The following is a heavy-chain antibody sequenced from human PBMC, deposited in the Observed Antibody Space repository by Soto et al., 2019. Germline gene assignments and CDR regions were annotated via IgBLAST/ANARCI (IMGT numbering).Heavy chain of an antibody. CDR2: INPNSGGT. D-gene: IGHD6-6*01. CDR1: GYTFTGYY. J-gene: IGHJ4*02. V-gene: IGHV1-2*04. CDR3: ARARVAAPEYYFDY. Sequence: ASVKVSCKASGYTFTGYYMHWVRQAPGQGLEWMGWINPNSGGTNYAQKFQGWVTMTRDTSISTAYMELSRLRSDDTAVYYCARARVAAPEYYFDYWGQGTLVTVSS.